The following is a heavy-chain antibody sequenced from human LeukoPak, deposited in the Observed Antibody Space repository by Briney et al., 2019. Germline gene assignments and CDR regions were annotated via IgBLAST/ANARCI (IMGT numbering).Heavy chain of an antibody. D-gene: IGHD5-12*01. CDR1: GGTFSSYA. Sequence: SVKVSCKASGGTFSSYAISWVRQAPGQGLEWMGRIIPILGIANYAQEFQSRVTITADKSTSTAYMELRSLRSEDTAVYYCASDRDGYRGYYYYGMDVWGQGTTVTVSS. CDR3: ASDRDGYRGYYYYGMDV. V-gene: IGHV1-69*04. CDR2: IIPILGIA. J-gene: IGHJ6*02.